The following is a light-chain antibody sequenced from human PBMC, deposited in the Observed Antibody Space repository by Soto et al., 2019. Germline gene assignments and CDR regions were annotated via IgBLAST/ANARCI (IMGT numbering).Light chain of an antibody. V-gene: IGKV3-20*01. Sequence: NLSMSAGERAAHSCMGIQIVTKNNLNGYQQKPGQAPRLLIYGASIRATGIPDRFSGSGSETDFTLSISRRGHTDFAWCLGIPCAPGCRITMGQGKRLEIK. CDR2: GAS. J-gene: IGKJ5*01. CDR3: IPCAPGCRIT. CDR1: QIVTKNN.